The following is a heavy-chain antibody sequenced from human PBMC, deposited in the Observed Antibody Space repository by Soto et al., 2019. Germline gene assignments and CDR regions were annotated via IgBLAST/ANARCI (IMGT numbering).Heavy chain of an antibody. J-gene: IGHJ4*02. CDR1: GGCISSSSYY. D-gene: IGHD4-4*01. CDR2: IYYSGST. CDR3: ASSYSNPSIGFDY. V-gene: IGHV4-39*01. Sequence: SETLALTCTVSGGCISSSSYYWGWIRQPPGKGLEWIGSIYYSGSTYYNPSLKSRVTISVDTSKNQFSLKLSSVTAADTAVCYCASSYSNPSIGFDYWGQGTLVTVSS.